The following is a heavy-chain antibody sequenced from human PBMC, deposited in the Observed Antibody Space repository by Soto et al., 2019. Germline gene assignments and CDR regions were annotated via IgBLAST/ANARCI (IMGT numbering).Heavy chain of an antibody. CDR2: IFYSGSP. Sequence: QVQLQESGPGLLKPSETLSLNCTVSGGSISTFFWSWIRQPPWNGLEWIGYIFYSGSPNYNPSLKSRVTISEGTSKNPVPLKLASVTAADTAAYSCARGGWFFDLWGRGTLVTVSS. J-gene: IGHJ2*01. V-gene: IGHV4-59*01. CDR1: GGSISTFF. CDR3: ARGGWFFDL.